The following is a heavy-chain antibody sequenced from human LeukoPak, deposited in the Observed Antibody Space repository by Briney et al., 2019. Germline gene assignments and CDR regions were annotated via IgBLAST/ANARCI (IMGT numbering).Heavy chain of an antibody. Sequence: GGSLRLSCAASGFTFSSYSMNWVRQAPGKGLEWVAVISHDGGNTYYADSVKGRFTISRDNSKNTLYLQMNSLRAEDTAVYYCAKSYYDSTGYRGDFDYWGQGTLVTVSS. D-gene: IGHD3-22*01. CDR1: GFTFSSYS. V-gene: IGHV3-30*18. J-gene: IGHJ4*02. CDR3: AKSYYDSTGYRGDFDY. CDR2: ISHDGGNT.